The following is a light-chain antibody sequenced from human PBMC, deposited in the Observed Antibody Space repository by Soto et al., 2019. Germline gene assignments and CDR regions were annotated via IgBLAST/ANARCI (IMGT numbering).Light chain of an antibody. V-gene: IGLV2-14*01. CDR2: EVN. J-gene: IGLJ1*01. CDR3: SSYTDSSNYV. Sequence: QSVLPQPASLSGSPGQSITISCTGTSSDIGAYDYVSWFQQHPGKAPKLMISEVNNRPSGVSNRFSGYKSGNTAYLTISGLQAEDEADYYCSSYTDSSNYVFGTGTKVTVL. CDR1: SSDIGAYDY.